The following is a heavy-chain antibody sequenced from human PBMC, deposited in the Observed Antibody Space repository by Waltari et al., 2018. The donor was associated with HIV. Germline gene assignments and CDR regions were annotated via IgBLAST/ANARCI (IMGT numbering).Heavy chain of an antibody. CDR3: ARHRGRIAVANLDY. Sequence: EVQLVQSGAEVKKPGESLKISCKGSGYSFTSYWIGWVGQRPGKGLEWLGFTYPGHSDTRYRPSVQGQVTISADKSISTAYLQWSSLKASDTAMYYCARHRGRIAVANLDYWGQGTLVTVSS. D-gene: IGHD6-19*01. V-gene: IGHV5-51*01. CDR1: GYSFTSYW. CDR2: TYPGHSDT. J-gene: IGHJ4*02.